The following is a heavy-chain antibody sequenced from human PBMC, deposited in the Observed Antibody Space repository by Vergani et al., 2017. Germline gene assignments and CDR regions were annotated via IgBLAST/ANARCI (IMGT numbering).Heavy chain of an antibody. Sequence: QVQLKASGPGRVKPSQTLSLTCTMSGGSISAGYYVWSWIRQPAGKGLEWLGHISASGNASHSPSLKTRVSMSVDTSKNQFSLTVTSVTAADTAIYFCARRSGGYYSGGKVHPLRTAFDVWGHGTVVTVSS. CDR1: GGSISAGYYV. CDR3: ARRSGGYYSGGKVHPLRTAFDV. D-gene: IGHD2-15*01. V-gene: IGHV4-61*02. J-gene: IGHJ3*01. CDR2: ISASGNA.